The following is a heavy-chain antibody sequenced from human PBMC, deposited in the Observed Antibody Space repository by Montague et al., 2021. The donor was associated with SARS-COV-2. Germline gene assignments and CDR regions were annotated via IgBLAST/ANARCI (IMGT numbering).Heavy chain of an antibody. CDR2: ISNSGGRT. CDR1: GFTFSSYA. J-gene: IGHJ6*02. CDR3: AKSGVVINPYYYYGMDV. Sequence: SLRLSCAASGFTFSSYALTWVRQAPGKGLEWVSAISNSGGRTYYADSVKGRFTISRDNSKNTLYLHMNSLRGEDMAIYYCAKSGVVINPYYYYGMDVWGQGTPVTVSS. D-gene: IGHD3-22*01. V-gene: IGHV3-23*01.